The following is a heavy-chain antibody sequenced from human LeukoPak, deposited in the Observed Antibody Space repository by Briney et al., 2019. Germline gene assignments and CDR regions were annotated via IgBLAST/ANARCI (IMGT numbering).Heavy chain of an antibody. V-gene: IGHV4-39*07. CDR1: GDSISRSTYY. D-gene: IGHD3-3*01. J-gene: IGHJ4*02. Sequence: SSETLSLTCTVSGDSISRSTYYWAWIRQPPGKGLEWIGSVYYGRSPYFNPSLESRATISVDTSKNQFSLKLSFVTAADTAVYYCARSGGTSWSGLRSFDYWGQGTLVTVSS. CDR3: ARSGGTSWSGLRSFDY. CDR2: VYYGRSP.